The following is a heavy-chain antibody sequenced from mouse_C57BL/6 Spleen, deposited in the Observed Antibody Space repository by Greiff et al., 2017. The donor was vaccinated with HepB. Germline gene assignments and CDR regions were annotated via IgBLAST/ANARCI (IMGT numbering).Heavy chain of an antibody. V-gene: IGHV1-76*01. CDR1: GYTFTDYY. CDR2: IYPGSGNT. D-gene: IGHD2-3*01. J-gene: IGHJ2*01. CDR3: ARGGIYDGYYVLDY. Sequence: QVQLQQSGAELVRPVASVKLSCKASGYTFTDYYINWVKQRPGQGLEWIARIYPGSGNTYYNEKFKGKATLTAEKSSSTAYMQLSSLTSEDSAVYFCARGGIYDGYYVLDYWGQGTTLTVSS.